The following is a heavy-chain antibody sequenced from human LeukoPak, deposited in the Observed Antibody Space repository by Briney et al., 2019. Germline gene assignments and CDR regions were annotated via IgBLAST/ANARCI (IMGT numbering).Heavy chain of an antibody. Sequence: ASVKVSCKASGYTFTGYYKHWVRQAPGQGLEWMGWINPNSGGTNYAQKFQGRVTMTRDTSISTAYMELSRLRSDDTAVYYCARYTVVKFPQFDYWGQGTLVTVSS. CDR3: ARYTVVKFPQFDY. CDR2: INPNSGGT. J-gene: IGHJ4*02. D-gene: IGHD4-23*01. V-gene: IGHV1-2*02. CDR1: GYTFTGYY.